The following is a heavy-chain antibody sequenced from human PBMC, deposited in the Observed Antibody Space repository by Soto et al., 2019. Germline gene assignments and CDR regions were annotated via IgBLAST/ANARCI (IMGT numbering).Heavy chain of an antibody. CDR3: AAVLELHYYYGMDV. CDR2: IIPIFGTA. J-gene: IGHJ6*01. Sequence: QVQLVQSGAEVTKPGSSVKVSCKASGGTFSSYAISWVRQAPGQGLEWMGGIIPIFGTANYAQKFQGRVTITADECTSTAYMELSILRSEDASVYYCAAVLELHYYYGMDVWGEGTTVTVSS. CDR1: GGTFSSYA. D-gene: IGHD1-7*01. V-gene: IGHV1-69*12.